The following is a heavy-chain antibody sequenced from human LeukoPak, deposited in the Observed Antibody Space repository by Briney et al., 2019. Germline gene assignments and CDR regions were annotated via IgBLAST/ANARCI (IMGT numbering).Heavy chain of an antibody. D-gene: IGHD2-2*01. CDR1: GGSISSYY. CDR2: IYTSGST. J-gene: IGHJ4*02. CDR3: ARLSADSSSSRGFDY. Sequence: SETLSLTCTVSGGSISSYYWSWIRQPAGKGLEWIGRIYTSGSTNYSPSLKSRVTMSVDTSKNQFSLKLSSVTAADTAVYYCARLSADSSSSRGFDYWGQGTLVTVSS. V-gene: IGHV4-4*07.